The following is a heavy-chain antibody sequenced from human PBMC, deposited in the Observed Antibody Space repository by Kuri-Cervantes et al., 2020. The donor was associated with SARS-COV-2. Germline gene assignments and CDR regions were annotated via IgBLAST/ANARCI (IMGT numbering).Heavy chain of an antibody. CDR1: GGSFSNNA. D-gene: IGHD3-10*01. CDR3: ARGSIFSDTGGWYFDY. Sequence: ASVKVSCKASGGSFSNNAISWVRQAPGQGLEWMGWINPNSGGTNYAQKFQGRVTMTRDTSISTAYMELSRLRSDDTAVYYCARGSIFSDTGGWYFDYWGQGTLVTVSS. CDR2: INPNSGGT. J-gene: IGHJ4*02. V-gene: IGHV1-2*02.